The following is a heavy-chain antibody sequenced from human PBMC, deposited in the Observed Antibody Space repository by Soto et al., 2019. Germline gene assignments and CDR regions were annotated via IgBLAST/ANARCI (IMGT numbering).Heavy chain of an antibody. J-gene: IGHJ4*02. V-gene: IGHV3-23*01. CDR2: ISGSGGST. CDR3: AKVGIAARGTYYFDY. CDR1: GFTFSSYA. Sequence: GGSLRLSCAASGFTFSSYAMSWVRQAPGKGLEWVSAISGSGGSTYYADSVKGRFTISRDNSKNTLYLQMNSLRAEDTAVYYCAKVGIAARGTYYFDYWGQGTLVTVSS. D-gene: IGHD6-6*01.